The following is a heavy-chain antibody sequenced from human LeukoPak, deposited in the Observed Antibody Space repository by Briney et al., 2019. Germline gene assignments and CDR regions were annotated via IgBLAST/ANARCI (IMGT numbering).Heavy chain of an antibody. J-gene: IGHJ4*02. CDR1: GYTFTSYY. D-gene: IGHD1-26*01. CDR2: INPSGGGT. Sequence: ASVKVSCNASGYTFTSYYIHWVRQAPGQGLEWMGIINPSGGGTSYAQKFQGRVTMTRDTSTSTVYMELSSLRSEDTAVYYCARGLGSGSYYGYWGQGTLVTVSS. V-gene: IGHV1-46*01. CDR3: ARGLGSGSYYGY.